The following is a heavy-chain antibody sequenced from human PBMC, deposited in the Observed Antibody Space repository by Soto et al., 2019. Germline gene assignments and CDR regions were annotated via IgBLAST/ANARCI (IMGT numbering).Heavy chain of an antibody. CDR2: MNTNTNTT. CDR1: GYTFTNND. D-gene: IGHD6-6*01. Sequence: VQLVQSGAEVKKPGSSVQVSCKASGYTFTNNDINWVRQAPGKGIEWIGWMNTNTNTTDSAEVFEGRVSLTWDTSISTAYMQLNSLTIADTAVYYCAREVVETSSLWLDPWGQGTLVTVSS. V-gene: IGHV1-8*01. J-gene: IGHJ5*02. CDR3: AREVVETSSLWLDP.